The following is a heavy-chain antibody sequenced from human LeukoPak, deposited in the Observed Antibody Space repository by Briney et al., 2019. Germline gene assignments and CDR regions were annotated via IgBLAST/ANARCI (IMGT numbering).Heavy chain of an antibody. CDR3: ARLIAVAGTNDY. CDR2: IYYSGST. Sequence: SETLSLTCTVSGGSISSGGYYWSWIRQHPGKGLEWIGYIYYSGSTYYNPSLKSRVTISVDTSKNQFSLKLSSVTAADTAVYYCARLIAVAGTNDYWGQGTLVTVSS. J-gene: IGHJ4*02. CDR1: GGSISSGGYY. V-gene: IGHV4-31*03. D-gene: IGHD6-19*01.